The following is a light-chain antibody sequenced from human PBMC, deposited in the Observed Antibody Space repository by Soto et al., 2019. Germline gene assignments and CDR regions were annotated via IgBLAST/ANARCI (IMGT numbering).Light chain of an antibody. J-gene: IGLJ1*01. Sequence: QSSLTQPASVSGSPGQSITISCTGTSSDVGGYKYVSWYQQYPGKAPKLMIYDDNKRPSGIPDRFSGSKSGTSATLGITGFQTGDEADYYCGSWDSSLSAYVFGTGTKVTVL. CDR1: SSDVGGYKY. CDR2: DDN. CDR3: GSWDSSLSAYV. V-gene: IGLV2-14*01.